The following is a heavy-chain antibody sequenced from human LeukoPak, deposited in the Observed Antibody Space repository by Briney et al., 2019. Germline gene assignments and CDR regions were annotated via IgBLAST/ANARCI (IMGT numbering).Heavy chain of an antibody. CDR2: LYYSGNT. CDR3: SRHGSTSLHYAFDI. Sequence: SETLSLTCTVSGGSISSYQWSWIRKPPGKGLEWIAYLYYSGNTNYNPSLKSRLTLSVDTSKNQFSLKLNSVIAADTALYYCSRHGSTSLHYAFDIWGQGTMVTVSS. D-gene: IGHD2-2*01. CDR1: GGSISSYQ. V-gene: IGHV4-59*01. J-gene: IGHJ3*02.